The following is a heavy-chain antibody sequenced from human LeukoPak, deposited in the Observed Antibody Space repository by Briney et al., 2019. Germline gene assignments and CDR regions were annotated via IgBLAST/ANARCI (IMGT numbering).Heavy chain of an antibody. J-gene: IGHJ4*02. CDR1: GGSISSGSYY. Sequence: PSETLSLTCTVSGGSISSGSYYWSWIRQPAGKGLEWIGRIYTSGSTNYNPSLKSRVTISVDTSKNQFSLKLSSVTAADTAVYYCARVAGDGYNVFDYWGQGTLVTVSS. CDR3: ARVAGDGYNVFDY. CDR2: IYTSGST. V-gene: IGHV4-61*02. D-gene: IGHD5-24*01.